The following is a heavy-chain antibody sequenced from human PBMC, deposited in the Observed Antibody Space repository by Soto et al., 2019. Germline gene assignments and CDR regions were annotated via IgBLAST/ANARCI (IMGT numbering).Heavy chain of an antibody. J-gene: IGHJ4*02. CDR3: AKEKSRYDRSVYYRPDY. Sequence: SVKVSCKSSGDTFSSYAISWVRQAPGQGLEWMGGIIPMLGTPSYAQKFQDRVTITADKFTSTAYMELSGLRSEDTAVYYCAKEKSRYDRSVYYRPDYWGQGTLVTVSS. D-gene: IGHD3-22*01. V-gene: IGHV1-69*10. CDR1: GDTFSSYA. CDR2: IIPMLGTP.